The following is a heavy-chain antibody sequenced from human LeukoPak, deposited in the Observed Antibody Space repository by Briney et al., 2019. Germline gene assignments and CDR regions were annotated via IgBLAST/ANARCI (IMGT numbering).Heavy chain of an antibody. V-gene: IGHV3-74*01. CDR3: AGEDDDGDYFT. J-gene: IGHJ5*02. CDR1: GFTFTSYW. CDR2: INSDGSGT. D-gene: IGHD4-17*01. Sequence: GGSLRLSCATSGFTFTSYWMHWVRQAPGKGLVWVSRINSDGSGTDYADSVKDRFTISRDNAKNTLFLQMNSLRAEDTAVYYCAGEDDDGDYFTWGQGTLVTVSS.